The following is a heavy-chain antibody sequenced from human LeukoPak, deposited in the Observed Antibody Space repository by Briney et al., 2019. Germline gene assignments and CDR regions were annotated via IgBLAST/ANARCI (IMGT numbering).Heavy chain of an antibody. J-gene: IGHJ4*02. V-gene: IGHV1-8*01. Sequence: GASVKVSCRASGYTFTSSDINWVRQATGQGHEWMGWMNPNSGDTGYAQKLQGRVTMTRDTSISTAYMELSSLTSDDTAVYYCARGGAGTLEAVDWGQGTLVTVSS. CDR1: GYTFTSSD. CDR3: ARGGAGTLEAVD. CDR2: MNPNSGDT. D-gene: IGHD6-19*01.